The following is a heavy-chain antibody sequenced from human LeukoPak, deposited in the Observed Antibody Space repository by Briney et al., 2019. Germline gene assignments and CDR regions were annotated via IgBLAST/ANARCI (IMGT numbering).Heavy chain of an antibody. V-gene: IGHV3-21*01. CDR1: GFIFSSFT. Sequence: GGSLRLSCTASGFIFSSFTMNWVRQAPGKGLEWILSISSSSSYIYYADSVKGRFTVSRDNAKNSLYLQMISLGAEDTAVYYCARDAYGANSADYWGQGTLVTVSS. D-gene: IGHD4-23*01. J-gene: IGHJ4*02. CDR2: ISSSSSYI. CDR3: ARDAYGANSADY.